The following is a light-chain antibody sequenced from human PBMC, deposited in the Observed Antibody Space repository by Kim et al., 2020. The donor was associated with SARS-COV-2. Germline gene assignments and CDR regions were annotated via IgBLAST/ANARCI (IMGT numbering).Light chain of an antibody. J-gene: IGLJ2*01. V-gene: IGLV3-1*01. Sequence: SYELTQPPSVSVSPGQPASITCSGDKLGDKYVCWYQQKAGQSPVVVIYEDTRRPSGIPERFSGSNSGNTATLTISGTQALDEGDYYCQAWDSRNVVFGGG. CDR2: EDT. CDR3: QAWDSRNVV. CDR1: KLGDKY.